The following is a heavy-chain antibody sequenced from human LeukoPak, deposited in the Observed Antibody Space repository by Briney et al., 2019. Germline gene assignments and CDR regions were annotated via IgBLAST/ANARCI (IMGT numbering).Heavy chain of an antibody. Sequence: SETLSLTCTVSGGSISGSGYYWVWIRQPPGKGLEWIATIYYTGSTYYNPSLKSRVTISVDTSKNQFSLRLNSVTAADTAMYYCARLQSPGDFDYWGQGTLVTVSS. J-gene: IGHJ4*02. V-gene: IGHV4-39*07. CDR2: IYYTGST. CDR1: GGSISGSGYY. CDR3: ARLQSPGDFDY.